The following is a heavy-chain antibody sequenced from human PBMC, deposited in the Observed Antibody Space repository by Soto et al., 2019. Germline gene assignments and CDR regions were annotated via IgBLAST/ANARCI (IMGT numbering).Heavy chain of an antibody. V-gene: IGHV3-23*01. CDR2: LIGGHYGT. CDR1: GFTLQNYA. D-gene: IGHD3-10*01. CDR3: AKGKSTGDIDWFDP. J-gene: IGHJ5*02. Sequence: LRLSCTASGFTLQNYAMAWVRQAPGKGLEWVSTLIGGHYGTAYSYSVKGRFTVSRDNSKNCLYLQMNSLGVEDTAMYFCAKGKSTGDIDWFDPWGQGXLVTVYS.